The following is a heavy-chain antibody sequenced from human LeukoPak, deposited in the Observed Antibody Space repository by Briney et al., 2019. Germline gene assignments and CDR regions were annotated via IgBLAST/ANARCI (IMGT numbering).Heavy chain of an antibody. J-gene: IGHJ4*02. CDR3: AKSGGYGLIDY. V-gene: IGHV4-39*01. CDR2: IYYSGST. D-gene: IGHD1-26*01. CDR1: GASVSGSAYY. Sequence: SETLSLTCTVSGASVSGSAYYWGWIRQPPGKGLEWIGNIYYSGSTYYNESLESRVTISIDTSKNQFSLKLNSVTAADTAMYYCAKSGGYGLIDYWGQGTLSPSPQ.